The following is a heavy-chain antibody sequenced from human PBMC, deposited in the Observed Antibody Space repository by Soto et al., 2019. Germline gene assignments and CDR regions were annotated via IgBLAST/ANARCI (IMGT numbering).Heavy chain of an antibody. D-gene: IGHD3-10*01. V-gene: IGHV4-31*03. CDR1: GGSISSSSYY. Sequence: PSETLSLTCTVSGGSISSSSYYWSWIRQHPGKGLEWIGYIYYSGSTYYNPSLKSRVTISVDTSKNQFSLKLSSVTAADTAVYYCARGVYGSGTYYNNWFDPWGQGALVTVSS. CDR3: ARGVYGSGTYYNNWFDP. CDR2: IYYSGST. J-gene: IGHJ5*02.